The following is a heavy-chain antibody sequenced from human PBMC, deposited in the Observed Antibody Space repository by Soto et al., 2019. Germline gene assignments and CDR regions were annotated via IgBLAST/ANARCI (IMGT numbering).Heavy chain of an antibody. Sequence: ASVKVSCKASGYTFTGYYMHWVRQAPGQGLEWMGWINPNSGGTNYAQKFQGWVTMTRDTSISTAYMELSRLRSDDTAVYYCARATSIAAAGDAFDIWGQGTMVTVSS. V-gene: IGHV1-2*04. CDR2: INPNSGGT. D-gene: IGHD6-13*01. J-gene: IGHJ3*02. CDR1: GYTFTGYY. CDR3: ARATSIAAAGDAFDI.